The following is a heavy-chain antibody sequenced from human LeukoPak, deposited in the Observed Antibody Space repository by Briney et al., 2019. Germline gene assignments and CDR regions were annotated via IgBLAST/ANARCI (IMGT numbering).Heavy chain of an antibody. D-gene: IGHD2-21*02. CDR1: GGSISSCY. J-gene: IGHJ6*02. V-gene: IGHV4-59*01. CDR2: IYYSGST. CDR3: ARDSRKVVVTASTSYYYGMDV. Sequence: SETLSLTCTVSGGSISSCYWSWIRQPPGKGLEWIGYIYYSGSTNYNPSLKSRVTISVDTSKNQFSLKLSSVTAADTAVYYCARDSRKVVVTASTSYYYGMDVWGQGTTVTVSS.